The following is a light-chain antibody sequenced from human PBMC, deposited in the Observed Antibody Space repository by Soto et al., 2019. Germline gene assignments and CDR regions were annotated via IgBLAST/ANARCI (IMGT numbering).Light chain of an antibody. Sequence: QSVLTQPASVSGSPGQSITISCTGTSSDVGGYNYVSWYQQHPGKAPKLMIYDVSNRPSGVSNRFSGSKSGNTASLTISGLQAEDEADYYSSTYTSSSTPLYVFGTGTKLTVL. CDR1: SSDVGGYNY. J-gene: IGLJ1*01. V-gene: IGLV2-14*01. CDR2: DVS. CDR3: STYTSSSTPLYV.